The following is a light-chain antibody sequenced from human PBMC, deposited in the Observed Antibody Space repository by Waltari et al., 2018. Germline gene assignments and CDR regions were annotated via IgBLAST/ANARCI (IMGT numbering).Light chain of an antibody. J-gene: IGLJ1*01. CDR3: QVWDRSSDHYV. V-gene: IGLV3-21*02. CDR2: DDS. Sequence: SSVLTQPPSVSVAPGQPARITCGGTNIGRKSVHWYQQKPGQAPGLVVYDDSDRPSWIPERFSGSNSENTATLTSSRVEAGDEADYYCQVWDRSSDHYVFGTGTKVTVL. CDR1: NIGRKS.